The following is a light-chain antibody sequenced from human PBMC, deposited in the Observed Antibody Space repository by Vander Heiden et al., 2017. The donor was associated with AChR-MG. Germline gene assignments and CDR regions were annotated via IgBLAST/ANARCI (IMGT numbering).Light chain of an antibody. CDR3: QQSVSVPRA. Sequence: DIQMTQSPSSLSASVGDRVTVTCRASQWMSNYLNWYQQKPGEAPKLLIYAASNSQSGVPSRFSGSGSGTDFTLTISSLQPEDFATYYCQQSVSVPRAFGQGTKVEIK. CDR1: QWMSNY. V-gene: IGKV1-39*01. CDR2: AAS. J-gene: IGKJ1*01.